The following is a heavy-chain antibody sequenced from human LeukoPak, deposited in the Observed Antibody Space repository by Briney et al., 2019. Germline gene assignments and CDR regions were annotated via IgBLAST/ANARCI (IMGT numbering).Heavy chain of an antibody. V-gene: IGHV4-39*01. D-gene: IGHD1-26*01. CDR2: IYSSGNT. CDR1: GGSISSSGYY. CDR3: ARHNSGTYLD. J-gene: IGHJ4*02. Sequence: SETLSLTCTVSGGSISSSGYYWGWIRQPPGKGLDWIGSIYSSGNTYYSPSLKSRVTISLDTSKNQFSLRLSSVTAADTVVYYCARHNSGTYLDWGQGNLVTVSS.